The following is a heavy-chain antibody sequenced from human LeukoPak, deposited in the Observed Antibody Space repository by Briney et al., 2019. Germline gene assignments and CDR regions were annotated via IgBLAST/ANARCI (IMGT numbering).Heavy chain of an antibody. CDR3: ARIKGLMA. Sequence: ASVKVSCKASGYTLTGYYMHWVRQAPGQGLEWMGWINPNSGGTNYARKFQGRVTMTMDTSISTAYMELSRLRSDDTAVYYCARIKGLMAWGQGTLVTVSS. CDR1: GYTLTGYY. CDR2: INPNSGGT. J-gene: IGHJ5*02. V-gene: IGHV1-2*02.